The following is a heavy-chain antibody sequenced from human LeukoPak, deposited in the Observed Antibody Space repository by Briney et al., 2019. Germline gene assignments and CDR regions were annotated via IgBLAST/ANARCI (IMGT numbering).Heavy chain of an antibody. J-gene: IGHJ4*02. CDR2: IYSGGST. V-gene: IGHV3-53*01. CDR3: ARAPPGIIAVFDY. D-gene: IGHD1-1*01. CDR1: GFTVSSKY. Sequence: GGSLRVSCAASGFTVSSKYMSWIRQAPGKGLEWVSVIYSGGSTYYAESVKGRFTISRDNSKNTLYLQMNSLRVEDTAVYYCARAPPGIIAVFDYWGQGTLVTVSS.